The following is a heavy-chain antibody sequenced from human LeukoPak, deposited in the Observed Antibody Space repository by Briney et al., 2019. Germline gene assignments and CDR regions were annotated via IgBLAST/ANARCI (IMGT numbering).Heavy chain of an antibody. D-gene: IGHD2-15*01. J-gene: IGHJ6*03. Sequence: SVKVSCKASGGTFSSYAISWVRQAPGQGLECMGGIIPIFGTANYAQKFQGRVTITADESTSTAYMELSSLRSEDTAVYYCARDPPQGCSGGSCPMDVWGKGTTVTVYS. CDR2: IIPIFGTA. V-gene: IGHV1-69*13. CDR3: ARDPPQGCSGGSCPMDV. CDR1: GGTFSSYA.